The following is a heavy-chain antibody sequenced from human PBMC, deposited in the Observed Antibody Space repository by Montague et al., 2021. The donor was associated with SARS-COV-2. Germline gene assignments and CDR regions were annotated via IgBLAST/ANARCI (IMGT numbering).Heavy chain of an antibody. D-gene: IGHD2-2*01. CDR3: ARRYCSSTSCPNWFDP. J-gene: IGHJ5*02. Sequence: SETLSLTCTVSGGSIYSSSYYWDWIRQPPGKGLEWIGNVFYSGSTXYKPSLKSRVTISVDTSKNQFSLKLNSVTAADTAVYYCARRYCSSTSCPNWFDPWGQGTLVTVSS. CDR1: GGSIYSSSYY. V-gene: IGHV4-39*01. CDR2: VFYSGST.